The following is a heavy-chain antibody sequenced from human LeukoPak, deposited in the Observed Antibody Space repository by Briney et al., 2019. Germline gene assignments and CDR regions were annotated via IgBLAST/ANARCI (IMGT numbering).Heavy chain of an antibody. Sequence: GASVKVSCKASGYTFTSYYMHWVRQAPGQGLEWMGIINPSGGSTSYAQKSQGRVTMTRDMSTSTVYMELSSLRSEDTAVYYCARGGSGWRFDYWGQGTLVTVSS. CDR1: GYTFTSYY. V-gene: IGHV1-46*01. CDR3: ARGGSGWRFDY. D-gene: IGHD6-19*01. J-gene: IGHJ4*02. CDR2: INPSGGST.